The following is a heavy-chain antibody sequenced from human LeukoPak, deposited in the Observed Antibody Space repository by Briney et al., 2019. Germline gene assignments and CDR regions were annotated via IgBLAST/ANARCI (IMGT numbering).Heavy chain of an antibody. J-gene: IGHJ3*02. CDR1: GFTFSDYN. D-gene: IGHD1-14*01. Sequence: GGSLRLSCLASGFTFSDYNFNWVRQAPGKGLEWVSSINGGSTHKFYGDSVKGRFTISRDNAKNSLYLQMNSLRAEDTAVYYCARRKPVKGAFDIWGQGTMVTVSS. CDR3: ARRKPVKGAFDI. CDR2: INGGSTHK. V-gene: IGHV3-21*01.